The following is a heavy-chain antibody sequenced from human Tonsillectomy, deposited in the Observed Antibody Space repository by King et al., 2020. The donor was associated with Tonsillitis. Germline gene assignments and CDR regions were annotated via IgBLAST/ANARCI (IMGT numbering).Heavy chain of an antibody. CDR1: GFTFSSYG. V-gene: IGHV3-30*02. J-gene: IGHJ4*02. D-gene: IGHD2-2*01. CDR2: IRYDGSNK. CDR3: AKDVPGSNVHYLDY. Sequence: VQLVESGGGVVQPGGSLRLSCAASGFTFSSYGMHWVRQAPGKGLEWLAFIRYDGSNKHYADSVKGRFTISRDNSKNTLYLQMNSLRAEDTAVYYCAKDVPGSNVHYLDYWGQGILVTVSS.